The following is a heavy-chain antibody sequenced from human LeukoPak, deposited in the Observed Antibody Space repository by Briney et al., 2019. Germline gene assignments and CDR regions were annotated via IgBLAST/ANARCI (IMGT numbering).Heavy chain of an antibody. Sequence: SQTLSLTCAVSGGSTSSGGYSWSWIRQPPGKGLEWIGYIYHSGSTYSNPSLNSRVTISVDRSKNQSSLKLSSVTAADTAVYYCARAHDYQYYFDYWGQGTLVTVSS. CDR1: GGSTSSGGYS. D-gene: IGHD4-11*01. CDR2: IYHSGST. CDR3: ARAHDYQYYFDY. V-gene: IGHV4-30-2*01. J-gene: IGHJ4*02.